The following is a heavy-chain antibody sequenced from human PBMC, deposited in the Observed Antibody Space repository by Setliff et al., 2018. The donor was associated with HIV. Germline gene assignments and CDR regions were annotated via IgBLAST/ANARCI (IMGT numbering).Heavy chain of an antibody. D-gene: IGHD1-26*01. J-gene: IGHJ5*02. CDR3: ARSTVGAGASFP. Sequence: PSETLSLTCTVSGDSISTHYWGWIRQPPGKGLEWIGCISHSGNTNFNPSLNSRVTISLDTSKNQFSLRLTSLTAADTAISYCARSTVGAGASFPWGRGILVTVSS. V-gene: IGHV4-59*11. CDR1: GDSISTHY. CDR2: ISHSGNT.